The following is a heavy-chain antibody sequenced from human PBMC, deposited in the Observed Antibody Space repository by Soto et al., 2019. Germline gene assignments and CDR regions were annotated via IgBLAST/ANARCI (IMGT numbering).Heavy chain of an antibody. CDR1: GDSVSSNSAA. D-gene: IGHD6-13*01. CDR2: TYYRSKWYN. J-gene: IGHJ5*02. V-gene: IGHV6-1*01. CDR3: ARGQQLDPGNCFDP. Sequence: SQTLALTCAISGDSVSSNSAAWNWIRQSPSRGLEWLGRTYYRSKWYNDYAVSVKSRITINPDTSKNQFSLQLNSVTPEDTAVYYCARGQQLDPGNCFDPWGQGTLVTVSS.